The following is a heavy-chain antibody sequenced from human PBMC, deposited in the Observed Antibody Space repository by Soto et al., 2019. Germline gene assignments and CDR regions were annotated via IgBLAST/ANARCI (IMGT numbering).Heavy chain of an antibody. Sequence: HPGGSLRLSCAASGFSFSDSAIHWVRQASGKGLEWVGRIRSKPKSYATLSAASVEGRFTISRDDSKNTAYLQMNSLRIEDTAVYYCTRVNDVGPVQFDYWGQGALVTVSS. V-gene: IGHV3-73*01. D-gene: IGHD1-1*01. CDR3: TRVNDVGPVQFDY. J-gene: IGHJ4*02. CDR1: GFSFSDSA. CDR2: IRSKPKSYAT.